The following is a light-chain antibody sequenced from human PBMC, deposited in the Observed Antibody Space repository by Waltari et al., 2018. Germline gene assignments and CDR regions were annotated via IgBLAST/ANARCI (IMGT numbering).Light chain of an antibody. CDR1: TSNIGGNS. CDR3: AAWDDSLSVYV. CDR2: STH. V-gene: IGLV1-44*01. J-gene: IGLJ6*01. Sequence: LTQPPSASATPGQRVTISCSGSTSNIGGNSVHWYQQLPGTAPKLLMFSTHQRPSGVPDRFSGSKSGTSASLAISELHSDDEGDYYCAAWDDSLSVYVFGSGTTVTVL.